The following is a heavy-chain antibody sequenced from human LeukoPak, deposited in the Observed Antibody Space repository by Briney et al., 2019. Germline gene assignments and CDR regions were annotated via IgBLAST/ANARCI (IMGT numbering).Heavy chain of an antibody. CDR1: GGSFSGYY. D-gene: IGHD6-13*01. J-gene: IGHJ4*02. CDR3: ARKSILTAGRKPYDY. CDR2: IDHSGRT. Sequence: SETLSLTCAVFGGSFSGYYWSWTRQPPGKGLEWIGEIDHSGRTNSKSSLKSRVTISVDTSKNQFSLRLSSVTAADTAVYYCARKSILTAGRKPYDYWDQGTLVTVSS. V-gene: IGHV4-34*01.